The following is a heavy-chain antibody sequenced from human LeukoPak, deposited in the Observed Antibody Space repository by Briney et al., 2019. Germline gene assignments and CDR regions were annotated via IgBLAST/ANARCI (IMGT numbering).Heavy chain of an antibody. J-gene: IGHJ4*02. D-gene: IGHD3-3*01. Sequence: GGSLRLSCAASGFTFSDYSMNWVRQAPGKGLEWVSGISGSGGSTYYADSVKGRFNISRDNSKNTLYLQMNSLRAEDTAVYYCAKDPQYDFWSGYFAPFDYWGQGTLVTVSS. CDR1: GFTFSDYS. V-gene: IGHV3-23*01. CDR3: AKDPQYDFWSGYFAPFDY. CDR2: ISGSGGST.